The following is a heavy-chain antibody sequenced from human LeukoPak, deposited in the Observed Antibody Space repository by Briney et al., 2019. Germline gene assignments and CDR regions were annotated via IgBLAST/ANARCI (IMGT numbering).Heavy chain of an antibody. Sequence: GSLRLSCAASGFTFSSYGMHWVRQAPGKGLEWVAVISYDGSNKYYADSVKGRFTISRDNSKNTLYLQMNSLRAEDTAVYYCAKEGNCSSTSCYWGYYYYYYGMDVRGQGTTVTVSS. CDR1: GFTFSSYG. CDR2: ISYDGSNK. CDR3: AKEGNCSSTSCYWGYYYYYYGMDV. J-gene: IGHJ6*02. D-gene: IGHD2-2*01. V-gene: IGHV3-30*18.